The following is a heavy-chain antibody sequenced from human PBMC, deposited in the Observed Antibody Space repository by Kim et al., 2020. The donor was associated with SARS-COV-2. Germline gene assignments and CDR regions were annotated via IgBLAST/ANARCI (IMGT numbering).Heavy chain of an antibody. V-gene: IGHV3-30*02. D-gene: IGHD6-19*01. CDR3: AKGRRIAVAGTTPLVY. J-gene: IGHJ4*02. Sequence: SVKGRFTISRDNSKNTLYLQMNSLRAEDTAVYYCAKGRRIAVAGTTPLVYWGQGTLVTVSS.